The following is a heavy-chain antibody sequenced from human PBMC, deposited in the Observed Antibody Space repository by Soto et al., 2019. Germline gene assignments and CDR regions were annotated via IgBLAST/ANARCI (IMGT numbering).Heavy chain of an antibody. CDR1: GGSFSGYY. CDR2: INHSGST. Sequence: SETLSLTCAVYGGSFSGYYWSWIRQPPGKGLEWIGEINHSGSTNYNPSLKSRVTISVDTSKNQFSLKLSSVTAADTAVYYCARGGDGLGITMVRGVIFDYWGQGTLVTVSS. J-gene: IGHJ4*02. V-gene: IGHV4-34*01. CDR3: ARGGDGLGITMVRGVIFDY. D-gene: IGHD3-10*01.